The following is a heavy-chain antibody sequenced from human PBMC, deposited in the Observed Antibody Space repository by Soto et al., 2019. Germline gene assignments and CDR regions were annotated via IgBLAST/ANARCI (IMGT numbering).Heavy chain of an antibody. CDR1: GFTFSSYN. Sequence: GGSLRLSCAASGFTFSSYNMNWVRQAPGKGLEWVSSISSSSSYIYYADSVKGRFTISRDNAKNSLYLQMSSLRAEDAAVYYCARVHYYDSSAYYLWGQGTLVTVSS. CDR3: ARVHYYDSSAYYL. CDR2: ISSSSSYI. J-gene: IGHJ4*02. D-gene: IGHD3-22*01. V-gene: IGHV3-21*01.